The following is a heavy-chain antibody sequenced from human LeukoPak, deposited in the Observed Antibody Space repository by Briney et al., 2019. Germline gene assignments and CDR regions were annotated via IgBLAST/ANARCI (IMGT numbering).Heavy chain of an antibody. CDR1: GFTFDDYA. Sequence: GGSLRLSCAASGFTFDDYAMHWVRQAPGKGLEWVAVISYDGSNKYYTDSVKGRFTISRDNSKNTLYLQMNSLRAEDTAVYYCAKDRSRDDYVWGSYPSWGQGTLVTVSS. J-gene: IGHJ4*02. D-gene: IGHD3-16*02. V-gene: IGHV3-30*04. CDR3: AKDRSRDDYVWGSYPS. CDR2: ISYDGSNK.